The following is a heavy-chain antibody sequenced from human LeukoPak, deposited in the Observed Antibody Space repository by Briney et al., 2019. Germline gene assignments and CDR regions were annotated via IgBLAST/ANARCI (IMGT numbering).Heavy chain of an antibody. V-gene: IGHV3-66*01. CDR2: IYSGGST. CDR1: GFTVSSNY. J-gene: IGHJ4*02. CDR3: ARTDYHYDSSGLDY. Sequence: GGSLRLSCAASGFTVSSNYMSWVRQAPGKGLEWVSVIYSGGSTYYADSVKGRFTISRDNSKNTLYLQMNSLRAEDTAVYYCARTDYHYDSSGLDYWGQGTLVTVSS. D-gene: IGHD3-22*01.